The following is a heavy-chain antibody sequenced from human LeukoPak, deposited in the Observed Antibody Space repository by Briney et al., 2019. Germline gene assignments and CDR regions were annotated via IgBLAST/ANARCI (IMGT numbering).Heavy chain of an antibody. Sequence: SETLSLTCTVSGDSISSSTYYWSWIRQPPGKGLEWIGYIHYTGNTNYNPSLKSRVTISEDTSKNQFSLKLSSVTAADTAVYYCARYNFDSSGYYRRWFDPWGQGTLVTVSS. CDR1: GDSISSSTYY. D-gene: IGHD3-22*01. J-gene: IGHJ5*02. CDR3: ARYNFDSSGYYRRWFDP. CDR2: IHYTGNT. V-gene: IGHV4-61*05.